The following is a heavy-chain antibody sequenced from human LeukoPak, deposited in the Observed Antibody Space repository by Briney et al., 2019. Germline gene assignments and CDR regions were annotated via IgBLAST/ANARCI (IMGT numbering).Heavy chain of an antibody. J-gene: IGHJ4*02. Sequence: AGGSLRLSCAASGFTFDDYAMHWVRQAPGKGLEWVSGISWNSGSIGYADSVKGRFTISRDNAKSSLYLQMDSLRDEDTALYYCAKDTRDILTGYYNTALDYWGQGTLVTVSS. CDR3: AKDTRDILTGYYNTALDY. CDR1: GFTFDDYA. V-gene: IGHV3-9*01. CDR2: ISWNSGSI. D-gene: IGHD3-9*01.